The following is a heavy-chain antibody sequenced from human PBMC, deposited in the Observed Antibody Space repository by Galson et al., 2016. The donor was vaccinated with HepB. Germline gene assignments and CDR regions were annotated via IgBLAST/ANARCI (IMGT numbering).Heavy chain of an antibody. J-gene: IGHJ4*02. CDR3: ARGRIGTTWGRFFY. D-gene: IGHD1-7*01. CDR1: GYTFTNYD. Sequence: SVKVSCKASGYTFTNYDINWVRQATGQGLEWMGWMNPKSRNTGYAQNFQGRLTMTRNTSTSTAYMVLSSLRSDDPAVYYCARGRIGTTWGRFFYWGQGTLLTVSS. V-gene: IGHV1-8*01. CDR2: MNPKSRNT.